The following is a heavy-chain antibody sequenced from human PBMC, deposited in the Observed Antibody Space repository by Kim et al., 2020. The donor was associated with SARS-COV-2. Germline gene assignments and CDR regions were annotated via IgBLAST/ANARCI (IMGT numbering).Heavy chain of an antibody. CDR3: ARGFLEWRQNWFDP. J-gene: IGHJ5*02. D-gene: IGHD3-3*01. CDR1: GFTFSSYE. V-gene: IGHV3-48*03. CDR2: ISSSGSTI. Sequence: GGSLRLSCAASGFTFSSYEMNWVRQAPGKGLEWVSYISSSGSTIYYADSVKGRFTISRDNAKNSLYLQMNSLRAEDTAVYYCARGFLEWRQNWFDPWGQGTLVTVSS.